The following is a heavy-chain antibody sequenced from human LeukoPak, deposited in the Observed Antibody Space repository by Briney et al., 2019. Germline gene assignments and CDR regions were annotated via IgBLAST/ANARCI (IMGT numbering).Heavy chain of an antibody. CDR3: ARDAATINFDY. CDR1: GYTFTSYT. Sequence: ASVKVSCKASGYTFTSYTINWVRQAPGQGLEWMGWINTNTGNPTYAQGFTGRFVFSLDTSVSTAYLQISSLKAEDTAVYYCARDAATINFDYWGQGTLVTVSS. CDR2: INTNTGNP. D-gene: IGHD5-24*01. V-gene: IGHV7-4-1*02. J-gene: IGHJ4*02.